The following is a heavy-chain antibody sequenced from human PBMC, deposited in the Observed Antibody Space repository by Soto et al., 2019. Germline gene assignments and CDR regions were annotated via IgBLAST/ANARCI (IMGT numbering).Heavy chain of an antibody. CDR2: IIPIFGTA. D-gene: IGHD3-3*01. J-gene: IGHJ4*02. CDR3: ARTLSPHYDFWSGPITGGFDY. Sequence: QVQLVQSGAEVKKPGSSVKVSCKASGGTFSSYAISWVRQAPGQGLEWMGGIIPIFGTANYAQKFQGRVTITADESTSTGYMELSRLRSEDTAVYYCARTLSPHYDFWSGPITGGFDYWGQGTLVTVSS. CDR1: GGTFSSYA. V-gene: IGHV1-69*12.